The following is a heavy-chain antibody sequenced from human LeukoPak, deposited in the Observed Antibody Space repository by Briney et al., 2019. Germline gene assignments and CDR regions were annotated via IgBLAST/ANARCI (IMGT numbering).Heavy chain of an antibody. CDR1: GYTFTNYD. CDR2: MNPNSGNT. CDR3: ASYTMPRD. D-gene: IGHD2-2*01. J-gene: IGHJ3*01. Sequence: GASVKVSCKASGYTFTNYDINWVRQATGQGLEWMAWMNPNSGNTGYAQKFQGRLTMTRNTSISTAYMELSSLRSEDTAVYYCASYTMPRDWGQGTMVTVSS. V-gene: IGHV1-8*01.